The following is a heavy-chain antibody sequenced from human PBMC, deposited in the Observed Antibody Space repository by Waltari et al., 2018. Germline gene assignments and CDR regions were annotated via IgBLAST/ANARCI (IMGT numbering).Heavy chain of an antibody. D-gene: IGHD3-16*01. J-gene: IGHJ1*01. Sequence: EVQLVESGGGLVQPGGSLRLSCAASGFTFNKFWMTWVRQAPGKGLEGLANINQGGGEKYYVDSLKGRFTISRDNAKNSLYLQMTSLRAEDTAVYYCARHAWGYFQYWGQGTLVTVSS. CDR2: INQGGGEK. CDR3: ARHAWGYFQY. CDR1: GFTFNKFW. V-gene: IGHV3-7*01.